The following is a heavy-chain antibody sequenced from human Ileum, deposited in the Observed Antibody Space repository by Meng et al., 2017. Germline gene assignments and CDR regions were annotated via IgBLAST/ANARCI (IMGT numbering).Heavy chain of an antibody. V-gene: IGHV4-61*08. CDR2: AST. CDR1: GGSVSSSGYQ. Sequence: GRRPESGPGLGRPSETLSLICAVSGGSVSSSGYQWGWIRQPPGKGLEWIGYASTNYNPSLKSRVTISVDTSKNQFSLKLTSVTAADTAVYYCARDHWGSLDYWGQGVLVTVSS. CDR3: ARDHWGSLDY. J-gene: IGHJ4*02. D-gene: IGHD7-27*01.